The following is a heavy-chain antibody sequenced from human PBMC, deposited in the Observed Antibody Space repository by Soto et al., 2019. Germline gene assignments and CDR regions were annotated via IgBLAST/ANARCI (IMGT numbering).Heavy chain of an antibody. V-gene: IGHV4-30-4*01. D-gene: IGHD2-2*01. CDR3: ARITSAFDP. Sequence: SETLSLTCTGSGGPVSSGDHYWSWIRQPPGKGLECIGYIFYSGTTYYNPSLKSRVTISVDTSKNQFSLKLNSVTAADTAVYYCARITSAFDPWGQGTLVTVSS. J-gene: IGHJ5*02. CDR2: IFYSGTT. CDR1: GGPVSSGDHY.